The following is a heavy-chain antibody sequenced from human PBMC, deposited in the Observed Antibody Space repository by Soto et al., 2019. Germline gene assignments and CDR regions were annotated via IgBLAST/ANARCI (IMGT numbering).Heavy chain of an antibody. Sequence: PGGSLXLSCATSGFTFSSYAMSWVRQAPGKGLEWVSAISGSGGSTYYADSVKGRFTISRDNSKNTLYLQMNSLRAEDTAVYYCAKDFYGSGSYYYDYWGQGTLVTVSS. CDR2: ISGSGGST. V-gene: IGHV3-23*01. J-gene: IGHJ4*02. D-gene: IGHD3-10*01. CDR1: GFTFSSYA. CDR3: AKDFYGSGSYYYDY.